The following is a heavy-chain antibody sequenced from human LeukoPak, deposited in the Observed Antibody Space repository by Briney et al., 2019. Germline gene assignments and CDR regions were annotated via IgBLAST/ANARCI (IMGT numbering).Heavy chain of an antibody. J-gene: IGHJ4*02. CDR2: IYSSGST. CDR3: WRNQYDLGYFDY. V-gene: IGHV4-4*07. D-gene: IGHD3-3*01. CDR1: GGSISSYY. Sequence: SSETLSLTCTVSGGSISSYYWSWIRQPAGKGLEWIGRIYSSGSTNYNPSLKSRVTMSVGTSKNQFSLKLSSAAAADTAVYYCWRNQYDLGYFDYRGQGTLVTVSS.